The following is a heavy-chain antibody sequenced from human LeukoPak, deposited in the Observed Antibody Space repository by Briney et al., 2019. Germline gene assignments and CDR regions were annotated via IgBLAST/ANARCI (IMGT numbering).Heavy chain of an antibody. J-gene: IGHJ4*02. CDR2: ISGGGRST. CDR3: ARVGVATTFDY. CDR1: GFTFSNYV. V-gene: IGHV3-23*01. D-gene: IGHD5-12*01. Sequence: GGSLRLSCAASGFTFSNYVMSWVRQAPGKGLDWVSSISGGGRSTYYADSVKGRFTISRDNSNNTLYLQMNSLRAEDTAVYYCARVGVATTFDYWGQGTLVTVSS.